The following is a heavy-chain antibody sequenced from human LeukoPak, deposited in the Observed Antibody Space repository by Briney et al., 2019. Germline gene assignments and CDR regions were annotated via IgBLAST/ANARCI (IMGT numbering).Heavy chain of an antibody. CDR1: GFTLSNAW. V-gene: IGHV3-15*01. CDR3: TTVGQITMVRGVIGYYYYGMDV. D-gene: IGHD3-10*01. J-gene: IGHJ6*02. CDR2: IKSKTDGGTT. Sequence: GGSLRLSCAASGFTLSNAWMSWVRQAPGKGLEWVGRIKSKTDGGTTDYAAPVKGRFTISRDDSKNTLYLQMNSLKTEDTAVYYCTTVGQITMVRGVIGYYYYGMDVWGQGTTVTVSS.